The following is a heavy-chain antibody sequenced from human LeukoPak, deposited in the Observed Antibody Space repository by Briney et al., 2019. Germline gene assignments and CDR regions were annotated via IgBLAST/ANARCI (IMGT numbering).Heavy chain of an antibody. J-gene: IGHJ6*04. D-gene: IGHD3-10*02. CDR2: ISSTGGTI. V-gene: IGHV3-48*03. CDR1: GFTFSSCA. Sequence: PGGSLRLSCAASGFTFSSCAMSWVRQAPGKGLEWISYISSTGGTIYYADSVKGRFTISRDNAKNSLYLQMNSLRAEDTAVYYCAELGITMIGGVWGKGTTVTISS. CDR3: AELGITMIGGV.